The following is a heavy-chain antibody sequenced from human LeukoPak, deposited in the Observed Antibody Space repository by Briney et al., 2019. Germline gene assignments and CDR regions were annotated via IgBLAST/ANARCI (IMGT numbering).Heavy chain of an antibody. CDR1: GYTFTIFG. D-gene: IGHD6-13*01. J-gene: IGHJ6*03. CDR3: ARDRTGTGYSSSWHYYYMDV. CDR2: ISAYNGNT. Sequence: ASVKVSCKASGYTFTIFGISWVRQAPGQGLEWMGWISAYNGNTNYAQKLQGRVTMTTDTSTSTAYMELRSLRSDDTAVYYCARDRTGTGYSSSWHYYYMDVWGKGTTVTVSS. V-gene: IGHV1-18*01.